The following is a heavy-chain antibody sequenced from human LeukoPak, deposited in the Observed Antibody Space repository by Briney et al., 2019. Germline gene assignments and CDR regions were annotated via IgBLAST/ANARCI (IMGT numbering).Heavy chain of an antibody. Sequence: SETLSLTCTVSGGSISSGDYYWRWIRQPPGKGLEWIGYIYYSGSTYYNPSLKSRVTISVDTSKNQFSLKLNSVTAADTAVYYCARVPWRLQYFDYWGQGTLVTVSS. V-gene: IGHV4-30-4*08. J-gene: IGHJ4*02. D-gene: IGHD4-11*01. CDR2: IYYSGST. CDR1: GGSISSGDYY. CDR3: ARVPWRLQYFDY.